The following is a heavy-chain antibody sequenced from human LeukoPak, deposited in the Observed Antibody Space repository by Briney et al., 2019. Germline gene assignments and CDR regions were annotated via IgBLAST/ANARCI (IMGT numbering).Heavy chain of an antibody. V-gene: IGHV4-38-2*01. CDR1: GDSINSGFY. CDR2: IFHNENT. Sequence: PSETLSLTCAVSGDSINSGFYWGWLRQPPGKGLEWIGSIFHNENTYYNPSLQSRATISVDMSKNHFSLRLSSVTAADTAVYYCARVRPDFWSGYYLERGWFDPWGQGTLVTVSS. J-gene: IGHJ5*02. CDR3: ARVRPDFWSGYYLERGWFDP. D-gene: IGHD3-3*01.